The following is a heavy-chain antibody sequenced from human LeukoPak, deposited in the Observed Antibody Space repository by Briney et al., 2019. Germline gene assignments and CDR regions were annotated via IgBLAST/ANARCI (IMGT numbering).Heavy chain of an antibody. CDR3: AKGSSGWFQDAFDI. V-gene: IGHV3-23*01. CDR2: ISGGGDTT. CDR1: GFSFSSYT. Sequence: GGSLRLSCSASGFSFSSYTMTWVRQAPGKGPEWVSIISGGGDTTSYTDSVKGRFTISRDNSMNTLDLQINSLRVEDTAVYYCAKGSSGWFQDAFDIWGQGTMVTVSS. J-gene: IGHJ3*02. D-gene: IGHD6-19*01.